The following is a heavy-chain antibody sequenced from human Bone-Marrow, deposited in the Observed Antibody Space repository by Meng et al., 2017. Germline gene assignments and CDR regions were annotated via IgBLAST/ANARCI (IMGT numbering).Heavy chain of an antibody. D-gene: IGHD4-17*01. J-gene: IGHJ2*01. CDR3: ASLYGDSSVWYLDL. CDR1: GGSISSGNHY. CDR2: IYYSGST. V-gene: IGHV4-31*03. Sequence: QVQRQESGPGLGKPSQTLSLTCTVSGGSISSGNHYWSWIRQHPGKGLEYIGYIYYSGSTYYNPSLKSRVIISVDTSKNQFSLRLNSVTAADTAVYYCASLYGDSSVWYLDLWGRGTLVTVSS.